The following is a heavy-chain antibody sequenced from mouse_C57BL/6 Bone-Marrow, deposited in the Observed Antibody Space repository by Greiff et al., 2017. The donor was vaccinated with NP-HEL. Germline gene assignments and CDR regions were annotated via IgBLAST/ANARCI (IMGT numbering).Heavy chain of an antibody. CDR2: INPNNGGT. V-gene: IGHV1-26*01. D-gene: IGHD2-1*01. J-gene: IGHJ3*01. CDR1: GYTFTDYY. Sequence: EVQLQQSGPELVKPGASVKISCKASGYTFTDYYMNWVKQSHGKSLEWIGDINPNNGGTSYNQKFKGKATLTVDKSSSTAYMELRSLTSEDSAVYYCARGGIYWTSWFAYWGQGTLVTVSA. CDR3: ARGGIYWTSWFAY.